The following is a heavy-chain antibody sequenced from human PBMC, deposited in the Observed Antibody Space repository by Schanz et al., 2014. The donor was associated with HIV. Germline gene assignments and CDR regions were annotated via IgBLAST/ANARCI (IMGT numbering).Heavy chain of an antibody. D-gene: IGHD2-21*02. Sequence: QVQLVESGGGVVQPGRSLRLSCAASGFTFSSYAMHWVRQAPGKGLEWEAVISYDGSNGYYADSVKGRFTISRDNSKNTLYLQMNSLRTEDTAVYYCAKAAVTDYLDYWGQGTLVTVSS. CDR2: ISYDGSNG. J-gene: IGHJ4*02. V-gene: IGHV3-30-3*01. CDR3: AKAAVTDYLDY. CDR1: GFTFSSYA.